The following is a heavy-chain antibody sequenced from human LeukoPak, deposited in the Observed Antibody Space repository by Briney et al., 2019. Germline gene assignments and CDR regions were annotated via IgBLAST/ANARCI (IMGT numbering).Heavy chain of an antibody. V-gene: IGHV3-23*01. J-gene: IGHJ4*02. D-gene: IGHD1-26*01. CDR1: GFTFSSYA. CDR2: ISGSGGST. Sequence: GGSLRLSCAASGFTFSSYAMSWVRQAPGKGLEWVSGISGSGGSTYYADSVKGRFTISRDNARNSVYLQMNSLRVEDTAVYYCARDPVEWEQLLDYWGQGTLVTVSS. CDR3: ARDPVEWEQLLDY.